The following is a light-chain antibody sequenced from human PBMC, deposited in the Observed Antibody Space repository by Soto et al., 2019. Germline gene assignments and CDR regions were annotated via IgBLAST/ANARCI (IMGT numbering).Light chain of an antibody. J-gene: IGKJ1*01. CDR2: GAS. CDR3: QQYGSSPPT. V-gene: IGKV3-20*01. CDR1: QSVSSVSYTY. Sequence: DIVLTQSPGTLSLSPGERATLSCRASQSVSSVSYTYLAWYQQKPGQAPRLLIHGASSRATGIPDRFSGSGSGTDFTLTISRLEPEDFAVYYCQQYGSSPPTFGQGTKVDIK.